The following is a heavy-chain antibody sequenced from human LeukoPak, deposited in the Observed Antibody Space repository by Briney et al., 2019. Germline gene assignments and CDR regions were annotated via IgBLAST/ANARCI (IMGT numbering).Heavy chain of an antibody. J-gene: IGHJ3*01. V-gene: IGHV3-23*01. CDR2: ISDSDADT. Sequence: GGSLRLSCAASGFTVSSNYMSWVRQAPGKGLEWVSGISDSDADTHHADSVKGRFTISRDNSKNTVYLQMSSLRVEDTALYYCAKDFVRGTLTGAFDVWGRGAMVTVST. D-gene: IGHD3-10*01. CDR3: AKDFVRGTLTGAFDV. CDR1: GFTVSSNY.